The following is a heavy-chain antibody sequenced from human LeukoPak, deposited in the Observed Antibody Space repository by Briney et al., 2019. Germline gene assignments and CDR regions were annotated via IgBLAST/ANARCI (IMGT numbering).Heavy chain of an antibody. Sequence: PGGSLRLSWAASGFTFSSYGMHWVRQAPGKGLEWVAVIWYDGSSKSYADSVKGRFTISRDNSKNTLYLQMNSLRAEDTAVYYCAKALTPRDTAMVKGYWGQGTLVTVSS. D-gene: IGHD5-18*01. CDR2: IWYDGSSK. V-gene: IGHV3-33*06. CDR1: GFTFSSYG. J-gene: IGHJ4*02. CDR3: AKALTPRDTAMVKGY.